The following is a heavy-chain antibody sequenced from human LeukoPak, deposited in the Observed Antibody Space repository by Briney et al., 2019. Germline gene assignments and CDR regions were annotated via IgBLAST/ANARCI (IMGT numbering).Heavy chain of an antibody. D-gene: IGHD2-15*01. Sequence: SETLSLTCTVSGGSISSYYWSWIRQPPGKGLEWIGYIYYSGSTNYNPSLKSRVTISVDTSKNQFSLKLSSVTAADTAVYYCARRPLLLVGAFDIWGQGTMVAVSS. CDR1: GGSISSYY. CDR3: ARRPLLLVGAFDI. J-gene: IGHJ3*02. CDR2: IYYSGST. V-gene: IGHV4-59*01.